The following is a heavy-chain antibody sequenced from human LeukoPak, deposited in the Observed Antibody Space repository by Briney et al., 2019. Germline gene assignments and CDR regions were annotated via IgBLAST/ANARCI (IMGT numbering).Heavy chain of an antibody. Sequence: GGSLRLSCAASGFTFSSYAMSWVRQAPGKGLEWVSAISGSGGSTYYADSVKGRFTISRDNSKNTLYLQMNSLRAEDTAVYYCAKSSSWYRDYYYYMDVWGKGTTVTVSS. J-gene: IGHJ6*03. CDR1: GFTFSSYA. V-gene: IGHV3-23*01. CDR2: ISGSGGST. CDR3: AKSSSWYRDYYYYMDV. D-gene: IGHD6-13*01.